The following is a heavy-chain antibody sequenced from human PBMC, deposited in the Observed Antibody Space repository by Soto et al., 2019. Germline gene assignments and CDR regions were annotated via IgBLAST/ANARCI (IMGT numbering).Heavy chain of an antibody. J-gene: IGHJ4*02. D-gene: IGHD5-12*01. CDR3: ARGGVGYNSGAVS. V-gene: IGHV1-69*01. Sequence: QVQLVQSGAEMKKPGSSVQVSCKASGGGNLRDYRTTWVRQAPGQGLEWMGGIIPKLGSANYAQNFQGRVTINADASTGTVNVEGRSWRSEDTVVYYCARGGVGYNSGAVSWGQEPQVTVS. CDR2: IIPKLGSA. CDR1: GGGNLRDYR.